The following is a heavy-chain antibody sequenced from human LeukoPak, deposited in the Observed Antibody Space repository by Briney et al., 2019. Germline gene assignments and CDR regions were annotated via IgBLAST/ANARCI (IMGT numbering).Heavy chain of an antibody. V-gene: IGHV3-11*01. CDR1: GFNFNQHS. J-gene: IGHJ4*02. Sequence: GGSLRLSCAASGFNFNQHSMSWIRQAPGKGLEWISYISRNGGAIHYAESVEGRFTVSRDNANKSLFLQMNTLRNDDTAVYFCARASSLIGGFDSWGRGTLVAVSS. CDR2: ISRNGGAI. CDR3: ARASSLIGGFDS. D-gene: IGHD3-3*01.